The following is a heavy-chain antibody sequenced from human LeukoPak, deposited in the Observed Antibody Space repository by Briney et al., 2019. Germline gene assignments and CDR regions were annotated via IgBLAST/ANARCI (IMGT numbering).Heavy chain of an antibody. D-gene: IGHD4-17*01. CDR3: ARDQTTVTIRPTYGMDV. J-gene: IGHJ6*02. Sequence: GASVKVSCKASGYTFTGYYMHWVRQAPGQGLEWMGWINPNSGGTNYAQKFQGRVTMTRDTSISTAYMELSRLRSDDTAVYYCARDQTTVTIRPTYGMDVWGQGTTVTVSS. CDR1: GYTFTGYY. V-gene: IGHV1-2*02. CDR2: INPNSGGT.